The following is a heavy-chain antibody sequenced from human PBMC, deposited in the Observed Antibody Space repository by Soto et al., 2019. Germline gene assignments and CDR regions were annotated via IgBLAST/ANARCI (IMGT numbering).Heavy chain of an antibody. CDR3: ARVVATVAGPYGMDV. CDR1: GYTFTSYV. V-gene: IGHV1-18*01. CDR2: ISAYNGNT. Sequence: QVQLVQSGAEVKKPGASVKVSCRASGYTFTSYVISWVRQAPAQGLEWMGWISAYNGNTNFAQKLRGRVTMTTDTSTSKAYMELRSLRSDDTAVYYCARVVATVAGPYGMDVWGQGTTVTVSS. J-gene: IGHJ6*02. D-gene: IGHD6-19*01.